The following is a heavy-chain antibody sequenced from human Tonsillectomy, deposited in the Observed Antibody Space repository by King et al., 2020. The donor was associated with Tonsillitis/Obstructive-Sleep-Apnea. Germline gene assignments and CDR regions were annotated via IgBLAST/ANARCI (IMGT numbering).Heavy chain of an antibody. D-gene: IGHD3-9*01. Sequence: VQLVESGGGLVQPGGSLRLSCAASGFTFSSYAMTWVRQAPGKGLEWVSAISGSGGSTFYADSVKGRFTISRDNSKNTLYLQTNSLRAEDTAVYYCAPAVFDLLTCYSIDYWGQGTLVTVSS. V-gene: IGHV3-23*04. J-gene: IGHJ4*02. CDR3: APAVFDLLTCYSIDY. CDR1: GFTFSSYA. CDR2: ISGSGGST.